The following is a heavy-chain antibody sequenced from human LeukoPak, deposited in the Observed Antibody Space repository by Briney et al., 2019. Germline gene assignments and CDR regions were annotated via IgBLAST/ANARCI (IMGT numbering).Heavy chain of an antibody. Sequence: SETLSLTCTVSGGSISSGGYYWSWIRQHPGKGLEWIGYIYYSGSTNYNPSLKSRVTISIDTSKNQFSLKLSSVTAADTAVYYCARSGWQGNVDYWGQGTLVTVSS. V-gene: IGHV4-61*08. D-gene: IGHD6-19*01. CDR3: ARSGWQGNVDY. CDR2: IYYSGST. J-gene: IGHJ4*02. CDR1: GGSISSGGYY.